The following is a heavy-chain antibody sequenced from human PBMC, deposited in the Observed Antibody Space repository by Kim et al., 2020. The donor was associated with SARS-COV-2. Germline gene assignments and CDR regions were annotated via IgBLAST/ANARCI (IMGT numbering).Heavy chain of an antibody. J-gene: IGHJ6*02. CDR3: ARELIAAAGTGMDV. D-gene: IGHD6-13*01. CDR2: IGTAGDT. CDR1: GFTFSSYD. V-gene: IGHV3-13*01. Sequence: GGSLRLSCAASGFTFSSYDMHWVRQATGKGLEWVSAIGTAGDTYYPGSVKGRFTISRENAKNSLYLQMNSLRAGDTAVYYCARELIAAAGTGMDVWGQGTTVTVSS.